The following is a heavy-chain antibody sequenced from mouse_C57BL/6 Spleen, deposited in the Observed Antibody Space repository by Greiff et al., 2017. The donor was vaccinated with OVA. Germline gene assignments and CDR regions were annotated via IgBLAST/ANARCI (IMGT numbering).Heavy chain of an antibody. CDR1: GYTFTDYN. V-gene: IGHV1-18*01. J-gene: IGHJ2*01. CDR2: INPNNGGT. CDR3: ERGVFDD. Sequence: VQLQQSGPELVKPGASVKIPCKASGYTFTDYNMDWVKQSHGKSLEWIGDINPNNGGTIYNQKFKGKATLTVAKSSSTAYMEHRSLTSEDTAVYYCERGVFDDWGKGTTLTVSS.